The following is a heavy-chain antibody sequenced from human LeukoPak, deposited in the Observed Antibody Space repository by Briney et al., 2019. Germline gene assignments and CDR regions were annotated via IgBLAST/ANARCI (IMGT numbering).Heavy chain of an antibody. D-gene: IGHD5-12*01. CDR1: GFTFSSYS. Sequence: GGSLRLSCAASGFTFSSYSMNWVRQAPGKGLEWVSYISSSSSTIYYADSVKGRFTISRDNAKNSLYLQMNSLRAEDTAIYYCARIMVATTREAFDYWGQGTRVTVSS. CDR2: ISSSSSTI. V-gene: IGHV3-48*04. CDR3: ARIMVATTREAFDY. J-gene: IGHJ4*02.